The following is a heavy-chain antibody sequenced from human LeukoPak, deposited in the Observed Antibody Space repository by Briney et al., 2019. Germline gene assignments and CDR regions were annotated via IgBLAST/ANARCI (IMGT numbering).Heavy chain of an antibody. CDR3: ARDPGNRIVGATTMDY. V-gene: IGHV4-61*02. J-gene: IGHJ4*02. CDR2: IFNSGGT. CDR1: GGSISSGSYY. D-gene: IGHD1-26*01. Sequence: PSETLSLTCTVSGGSISSGSYYWSWIRQPAGKGLEWIGRIFNSGGTSYNPSLESRITISIDTSKNQFSLNLRSVTAADTAVYYCARDPGNRIVGATTMDYWGQGILVTVSS.